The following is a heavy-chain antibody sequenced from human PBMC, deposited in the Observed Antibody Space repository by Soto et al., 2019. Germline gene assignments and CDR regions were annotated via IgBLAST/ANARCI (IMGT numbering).Heavy chain of an antibody. CDR3: ARGNDYYYYGMDV. CDR2: IGTAGDT. Sequence: EVQLMESGGGLVQPGGSLRLSCAASGFTFSSYDMHWVRQATGKGLEWVSAIGTAGDTYYPGSVKGRFTISRENAKNSLYLQMNSLRAGDTAVYYCARGNDYYYYGMDVWGQGTTVTVSS. J-gene: IGHJ6*02. V-gene: IGHV3-13*01. CDR1: GFTFSSYD.